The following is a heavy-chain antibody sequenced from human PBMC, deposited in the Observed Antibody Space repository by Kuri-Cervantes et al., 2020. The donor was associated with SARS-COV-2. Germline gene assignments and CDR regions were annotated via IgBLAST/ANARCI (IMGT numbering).Heavy chain of an antibody. CDR3: VNIAAAGLGRVGDAFDI. Sequence: GESLKISCAASGFTFSSCWMHWVRQAPGKGLVWVSRINSDGSSTSYADSVKGRFTISRDNAKNTLYLQMSSLRAEDTAVYYCVNIAAAGLGRVGDAFDIWGQGTMVTVSS. V-gene: IGHV3-74*01. CDR2: INSDGSST. J-gene: IGHJ3*02. CDR1: GFTFSSCW. D-gene: IGHD6-13*01.